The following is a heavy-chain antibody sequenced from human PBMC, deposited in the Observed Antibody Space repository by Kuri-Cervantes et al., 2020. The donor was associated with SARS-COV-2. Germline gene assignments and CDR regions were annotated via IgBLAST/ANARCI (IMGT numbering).Heavy chain of an antibody. J-gene: IGHJ6*03. D-gene: IGHD5-24*01. CDR3: ARDRWWLQPYYYYMDV. CDR2: INSDGSST. CDR1: GFTFSTYA. V-gene: IGHV3-74*01. Sequence: GESLKISCAASGFTFSTYAMSWVRQAPGKGLEWVSSINSDGSSTSYADSVKGRFTISRDNAKNTLYLQMNSLRAEDTAVYYCARDRWWLQPYYYYMDVWGKGTTVTVSS.